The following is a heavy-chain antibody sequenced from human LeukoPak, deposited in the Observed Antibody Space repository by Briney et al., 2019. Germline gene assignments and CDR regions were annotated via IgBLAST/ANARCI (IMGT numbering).Heavy chain of an antibody. CDR3: ARQMALDY. J-gene: IGHJ4*02. Sequence: PSETLSLTCTVSGGSISSYFWSWIRQPPGKGLEWIGYISYSGSTNYNPSLKSRVTISVDTSKNQFSLKLSSVTAADPAVYYCARQMALDYWGQGTLVTVSS. D-gene: IGHD5-24*01. CDR1: GGSISSYF. CDR2: ISYSGST. V-gene: IGHV4-59*08.